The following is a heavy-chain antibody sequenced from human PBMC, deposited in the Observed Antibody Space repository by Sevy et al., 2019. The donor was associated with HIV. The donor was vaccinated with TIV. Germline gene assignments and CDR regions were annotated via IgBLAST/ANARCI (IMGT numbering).Heavy chain of an antibody. CDR2: INTHGTNT. D-gene: IGHD3-3*01. J-gene: IGHJ6*02. CDR1: GFTFSRYW. Sequence: GGSLRLSCAASGFTFSRYWMHWVRHAPGKGLVWVSRINTHGTNTIYADYVKGRFTISRDNAKNTVALQLNSLRADYTSLYYCAREGVDFWSGPVDFDYGMDVWGQGTTVTVSS. CDR3: AREGVDFWSGPVDFDYGMDV. V-gene: IGHV3-74*01.